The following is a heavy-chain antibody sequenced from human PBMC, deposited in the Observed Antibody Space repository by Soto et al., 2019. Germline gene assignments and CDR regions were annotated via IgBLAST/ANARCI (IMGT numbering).Heavy chain of an antibody. V-gene: IGHV3-23*01. CDR2: ISGSGGST. J-gene: IGHJ6*03. CDR1: GFTFSSYA. Sequence: GGSLRLSCAASGFTFSSYAMSWVRQAPGKGLEWVSAISGSGGSTYYADSVKGRFTISRDNSKNTLYLQMNSLRAEDTAVYYCAIRDRGYCSSTSCSQSPYYMDVWGKGTTVTVSS. CDR3: AIRDRGYCSSTSCSQSPYYMDV. D-gene: IGHD2-2*01.